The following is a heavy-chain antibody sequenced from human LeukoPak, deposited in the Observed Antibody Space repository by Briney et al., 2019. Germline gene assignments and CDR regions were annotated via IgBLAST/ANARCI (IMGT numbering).Heavy chain of an antibody. D-gene: IGHD2-2*01. J-gene: IGHJ6*02. Sequence: SETLSLTCTVSGGSISSYYWSWIRQPPGKGLEWIGYIYYSGSTNYNPSLKSRVTISVDTSKNQFSLKLSSVTAADTAVYYCARVSLGYCSSTSCWGYYYYGMDVWGQGTTVTVSS. CDR3: ARVSLGYCSSTSCWGYYYYGMDV. V-gene: IGHV4-59*01. CDR2: IYYSGST. CDR1: GGSISSYY.